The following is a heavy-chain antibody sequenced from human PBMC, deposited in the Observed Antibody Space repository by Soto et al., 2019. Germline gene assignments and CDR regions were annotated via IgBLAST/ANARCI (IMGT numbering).Heavy chain of an antibody. CDR2: IFSNDEK. J-gene: IGHJ4*02. CDR3: ARTETYYYDSSGYYLFDY. CDR1: GFSLSNARMG. D-gene: IGHD3-22*01. Sequence: QVTLKESGPVLVKPTETLTLTCTVSGFSLSNARMGVSWIRQPPGKALEWLAHIFSNDEKSYSTSLKSRLTTTKDTSKSQVVHTMTNKDPVDTATYYWARTETYYYDSSGYYLFDYWGQGTLVTVSS. V-gene: IGHV2-26*01.